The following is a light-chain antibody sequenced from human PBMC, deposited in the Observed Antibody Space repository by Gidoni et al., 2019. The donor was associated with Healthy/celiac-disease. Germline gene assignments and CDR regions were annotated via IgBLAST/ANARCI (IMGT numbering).Light chain of an antibody. Sequence: EILLTQSPGTPSLSPGERATLSCRASQSVSSSYLAWYQQKPGQAPRLLIYGASSRATGIPDRFSGSGSGTDFTLTISRLEPEDFAVYYCQQYGSSPPLTFXGXTKVEIK. J-gene: IGKJ4*01. CDR2: GAS. CDR3: QQYGSSPPLT. CDR1: QSVSSSY. V-gene: IGKV3-20*01.